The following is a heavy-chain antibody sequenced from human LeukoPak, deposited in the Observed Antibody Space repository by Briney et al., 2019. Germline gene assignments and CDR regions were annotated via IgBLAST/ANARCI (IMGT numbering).Heavy chain of an antibody. V-gene: IGHV1-69*04. D-gene: IGHD2-15*01. J-gene: IGHJ6*02. CDR3: ARDMDPTRHYYYGMDV. Sequence: GSSVKVSYKASGGTFSSYAISWVRQAPGQGLEWMGRIIPILGIANYAQKFQGRVTITADKSTSTAYMELSSLRSEDTAVYYCARDMDPTRHYYYGMDVWGQGTTVTVSS. CDR2: IIPILGIA. CDR1: GGTFSSYA.